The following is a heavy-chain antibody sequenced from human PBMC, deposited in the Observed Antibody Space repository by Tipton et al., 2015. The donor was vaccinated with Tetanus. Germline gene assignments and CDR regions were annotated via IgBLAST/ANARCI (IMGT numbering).Heavy chain of an antibody. Sequence: LRLSCSVSGGSISDKKYYWGWIRQPPGKGLEWIASVYFEGSTYYSPSLKSRVIIAVDTAQNLFSLRLSSVTADDTAVYYCARHLYGYWFDPWGQGAQVTVSS. CDR2: VYFEGST. CDR3: ARHLYGYWFDP. CDR1: GGSISDKKYY. J-gene: IGHJ5*02. V-gene: IGHV4-39*01. D-gene: IGHD3-10*01.